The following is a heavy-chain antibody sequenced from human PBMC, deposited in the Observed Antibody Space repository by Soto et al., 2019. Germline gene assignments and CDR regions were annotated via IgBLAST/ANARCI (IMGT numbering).Heavy chain of an antibody. CDR1: GYTLTELS. CDR2: FDLENGET. J-gene: IGHJ4*02. Sequence: GASVKVSCKVSGYTLTELSIHWVRQAPGEGLEWMGGFDLENGETIYAQRFQGRVTMTEESSADTPYMELSSLRSDDTAVYYCARDTNYYDSSGYYSPYHFDYWGQGTLVTVSS. V-gene: IGHV1-24*01. CDR3: ARDTNYYDSSGYYSPYHFDY. D-gene: IGHD3-22*01.